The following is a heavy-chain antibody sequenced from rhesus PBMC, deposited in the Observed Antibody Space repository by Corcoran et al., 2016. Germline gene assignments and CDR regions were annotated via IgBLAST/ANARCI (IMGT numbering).Heavy chain of an antibody. D-gene: IGHD4-23*01. CDR1: GGSITDEYY. CDR2: IYGSGGGT. Sequence: QVQLQESGPGLVKPSETLSLTCAVPGGSITDEYYWSWNRQPPGKGPEWIGYIYGSGGGTNYNPSLKNRVTISIDTSKNQFFLKLSSVTAADTAVYYCARPLDTVTTGFDYWGQGVLVTVSS. CDR3: ARPLDTVTTGFDY. J-gene: IGHJ4*01. V-gene: IGHV4-106*01.